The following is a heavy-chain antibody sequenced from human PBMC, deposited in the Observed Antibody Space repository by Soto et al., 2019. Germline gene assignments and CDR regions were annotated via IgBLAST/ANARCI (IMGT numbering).Heavy chain of an antibody. J-gene: IGHJ5*02. CDR1: GDSVSKYY. V-gene: IGHV4-4*07. Sequence: LSLTCTVSGDSVSKYYWNWIRQPAGKGLEWIGRIHSTRSPNYNPSLKSRVTMSVDTSKNQFSLKLNLTSVTAADTAVYYCARSPAYGDYANLDTWGQGTLVTVSS. CDR2: IHSTRSP. CDR3: ARSPAYGDYANLDT. D-gene: IGHD4-17*01.